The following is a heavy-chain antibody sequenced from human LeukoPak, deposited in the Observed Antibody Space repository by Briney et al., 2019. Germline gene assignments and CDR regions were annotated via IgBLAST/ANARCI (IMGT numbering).Heavy chain of an antibody. V-gene: IGHV3-74*01. J-gene: IGHJ4*02. Sequence: HPGGSLRLSCAASGFTFSPYWMHWVRQVPGKGLVWVSDINSDGTITRYADSVKGRFTVSRDNAQDTLYLQMNSLRAEDTAVYYCARGTALQDYWGQGTLVTVSS. CDR2: INSDGTIT. CDR3: ARGTALQDY. D-gene: IGHD1-1*01. CDR1: GFTFSPYW.